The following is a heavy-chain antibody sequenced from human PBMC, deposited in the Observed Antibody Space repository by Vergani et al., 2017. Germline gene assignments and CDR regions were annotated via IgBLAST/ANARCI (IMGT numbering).Heavy chain of an antibody. CDR3: ARMRGMYCSGGSCSKYYFDS. D-gene: IGHD2-15*01. CDR1: GFSLTTNEMC. J-gene: IGHJ4*02. Sequence: QVTLRESGPALVKPTQTLTLTCTFSGFSLTTNEMCVSWIRQPPGKALEWLARIDWDDDKYYTTSLKTRLTISKDTSKNQVVLTMTNMDPVDTATYYCARMRGMYCSGGSCSKYYFDSWGQGTLVTVSS. V-gene: IGHV2-70*13. CDR2: IDWDDDK.